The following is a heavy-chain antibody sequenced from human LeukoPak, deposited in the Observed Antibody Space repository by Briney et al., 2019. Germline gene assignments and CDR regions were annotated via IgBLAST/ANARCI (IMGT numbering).Heavy chain of an antibody. CDR3: ARGSIYYYYYMDV. D-gene: IGHD3-9*01. CDR2: IDHSGST. CDR1: GGSFSGYY. J-gene: IGHJ6*03. Sequence: PSETLSPTCAVYGGSFSGYYWSWIRQPPGKGLEWIGEIDHSGSTNYNPSLKSRVTISVDTSKNQFSLKLSSVTAADTAAYYCARGSIYYYYYMDVWGKGTTVTVSS. V-gene: IGHV4-34*01.